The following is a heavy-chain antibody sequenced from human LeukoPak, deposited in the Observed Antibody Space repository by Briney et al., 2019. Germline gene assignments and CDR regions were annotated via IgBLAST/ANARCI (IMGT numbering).Heavy chain of an antibody. Sequence: SETLSLTCTVSGDSITSSSYYWGWIRQPPGKGLEWIGSIYYSGSTYYSPSLKSRVTISVGTSKNQFSLKLSSVTAADTAVYYCARLPSYYYYMDVWGKGTTVTVSS. J-gene: IGHJ6*03. CDR2: IYYSGST. CDR1: GDSITSSSYY. V-gene: IGHV4-39*01. CDR3: ARLPSYYYYMDV.